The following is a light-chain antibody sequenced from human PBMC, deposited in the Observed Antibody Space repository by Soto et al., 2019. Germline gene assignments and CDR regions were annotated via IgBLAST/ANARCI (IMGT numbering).Light chain of an antibody. V-gene: IGKV1-39*01. Sequence: DIQMTQSPSSLSASVGDRVTITCRASQSISSYLNWYQQKPGKAPKILIYAASSLKSGVQSRFNGSGSGTDFTLTISSLQPEDFATYYCQQSYSTPYTFGQGTKLEIK. J-gene: IGKJ2*01. CDR1: QSISSY. CDR2: AAS. CDR3: QQSYSTPYT.